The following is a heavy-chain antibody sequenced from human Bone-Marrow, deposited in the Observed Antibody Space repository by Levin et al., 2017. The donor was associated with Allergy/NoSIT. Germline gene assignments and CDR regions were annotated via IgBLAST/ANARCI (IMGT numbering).Heavy chain of an antibody. CDR3: ATSIAPGFLDY. J-gene: IGHJ4*02. CDR1: GGPISNSY. D-gene: IGHD6-6*01. V-gene: IGHV4-59*01. CDR2: IFYSGNT. Sequence: SETLSLTCTVSGGPISNSYWSWIRQPPGRGLEWLGYIFYSGNTSYNPSLKSRVTISIDTSKNQFSLRLTSVTAADTAVYYCATSIAPGFLDYWGRGTLVTVSS.